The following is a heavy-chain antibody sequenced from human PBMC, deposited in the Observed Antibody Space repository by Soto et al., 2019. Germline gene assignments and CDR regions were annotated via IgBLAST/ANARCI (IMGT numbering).Heavy chain of an antibody. CDR2: INAGNGNT. CDR3: ARGMQLVYYYYYGMDV. J-gene: IGHJ6*02. V-gene: IGHV1-3*01. D-gene: IGHD6-6*01. CDR1: GYTFTSYA. Sequence: QVQLVQSGAEVKKPGASVKVSCKASGYTFTSYAMHWVRQAPGQRLEWMGWINAGNGNTKYSQKFQGRVTITRDTSASTAYMELSSLRSDDTAVYYCARGMQLVYYYYYGMDVWGQGTTVTVSS.